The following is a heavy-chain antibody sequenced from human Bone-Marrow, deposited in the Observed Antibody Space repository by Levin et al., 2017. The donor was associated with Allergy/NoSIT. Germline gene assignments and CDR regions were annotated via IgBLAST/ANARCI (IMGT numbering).Heavy chain of an antibody. J-gene: IGHJ4*02. D-gene: IGHD3-10*01. CDR3: ARGLLQGETPFFDY. CDR2: IFGDGTI. Sequence: GESLKISCAASGFSVNTNYMNWIRQAPGKGLEWVSVIFGDGTIYYADSVMGRFTVSRDNSKHTIYLQMHSLRAEDTAVYYCARGLLQGETPFFDYWGQGTLVTVSS. CDR1: GFSVNTNY. V-gene: IGHV3-53*01.